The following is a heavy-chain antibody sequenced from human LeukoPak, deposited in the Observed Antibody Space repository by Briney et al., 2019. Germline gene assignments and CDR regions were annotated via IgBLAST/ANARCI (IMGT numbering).Heavy chain of an antibody. V-gene: IGHV3-21*01. CDR1: GFTFDDYG. J-gene: IGHJ6*03. D-gene: IGHD6-13*01. Sequence: PGGSLRLSCAASGFTFDDYGLSWVRQAPGKGLEWVSFISTSSSYIHNADSVKGRFTISRDNAENSLYLQVNSLRAEDTAVYYCARAAIAAARIYYYMDVWGKGTTVTVSS. CDR2: ISTSSSYI. CDR3: ARAAIAAARIYYYMDV.